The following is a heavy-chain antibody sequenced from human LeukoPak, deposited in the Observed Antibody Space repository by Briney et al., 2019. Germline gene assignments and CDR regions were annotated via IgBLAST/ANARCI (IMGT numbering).Heavy chain of an antibody. CDR3: ARTVDSSSWYYYYYYYMDV. D-gene: IGHD6-13*01. Sequence: PGRSLRLSCAASGFTFSSYAMHWVRQAPGKGLEWVAVISYDGSNKYYADSVKGRFTISRDNSKNTLYLQMNSLRAEDTAVYYCARTVDSSSWYYYYYYYMDVWGKGTTVTVSS. CDR2: ISYDGSNK. CDR1: GFTFSSYA. V-gene: IGHV3-30*04. J-gene: IGHJ6*03.